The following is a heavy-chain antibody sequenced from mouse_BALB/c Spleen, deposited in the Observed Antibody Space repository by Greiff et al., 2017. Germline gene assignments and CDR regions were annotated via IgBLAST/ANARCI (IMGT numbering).Heavy chain of an antibody. CDR1: GFSLTSYG. CDR3: ARDMRYYGSSYGYFDV. CDR2: IWAGGST. J-gene: IGHJ1*01. V-gene: IGHV2-9*02. D-gene: IGHD1-1*01. Sequence: VKLQESGPGLVAPSQSLSITCTVSGFSLTSYGVHWVRQPPGKGLEWLGVIWAGGSTNYNSALMSRLSISKDNSKSQVFLKMNSLQTDDTAMYYCARDMRYYGSSYGYFDVWGAGTTVTVSS.